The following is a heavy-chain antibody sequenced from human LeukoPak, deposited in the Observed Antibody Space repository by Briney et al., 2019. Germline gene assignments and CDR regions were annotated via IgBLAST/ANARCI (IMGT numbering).Heavy chain of an antibody. Sequence: WGSLTLSCAPSGFTFNSYAMSWVRQAPRKGLKWVSAISGSGGSTYCADSVKGWFTISRDNSKNTLFLQMNSLRDEDTAVYYCARELPNYGMDVWGQGTTVTVSS. CDR1: GFTFNSYA. CDR3: ARELPNYGMDV. J-gene: IGHJ6*02. CDR2: ISGSGGST. V-gene: IGHV3-23*01. D-gene: IGHD1-26*01.